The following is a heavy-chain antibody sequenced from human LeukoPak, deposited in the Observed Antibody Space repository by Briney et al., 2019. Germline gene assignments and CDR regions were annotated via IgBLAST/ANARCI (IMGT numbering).Heavy chain of an antibody. CDR3: AKEFSGYLASFEY. CDR2: TSFDGSYK. J-gene: IGHJ4*02. V-gene: IGHV3-30*18. Sequence: GGCLRLSCAASGFTFSSYGTHWVRQAPGKGLERGAMTSFDGSYKNYAESVKGRFTISRDNSKNRLYLQMNSLRAEDTAVYYCAKEFSGYLASFEYWGQGTLVTVSS. D-gene: IGHD3-22*01. CDR1: GFTFSSYG.